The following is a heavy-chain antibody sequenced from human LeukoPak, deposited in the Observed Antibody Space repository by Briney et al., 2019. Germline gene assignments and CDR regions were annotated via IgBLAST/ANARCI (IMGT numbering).Heavy chain of an antibody. J-gene: IGHJ4*02. CDR2: IIPIFGTA. Sequence: GASVKVSCKASGGTFSSYAISWVRQAPGQGLEWMGGIIPIFGTANYAQKFQGRVTITADESTSTAYMELSSLRSEDTAVYYCARDGYSSFQLDYWGQGTLVTVSS. CDR3: ARDGYSSFQLDY. D-gene: IGHD6-13*01. V-gene: IGHV1-69*13. CDR1: GGTFSSYA.